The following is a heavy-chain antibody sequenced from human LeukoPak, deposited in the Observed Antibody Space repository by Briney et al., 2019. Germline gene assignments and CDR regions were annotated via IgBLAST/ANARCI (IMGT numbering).Heavy chain of an antibody. V-gene: IGHV1-2*04. D-gene: IGHD3-10*01. CDR2: INPNSGGT. CDR1: GYTFTGYY. Sequence: ASVKVSCKASGYTFTGYYMHWVRQAPGQGLEWMGWINPNSGGTNYAQKFQGWVTMTRDTSISTAYMELSRLRSDDTAVYYCARGFGELFGTAMDVWGQGPTVTVSS. CDR3: ARGFGELFGTAMDV. J-gene: IGHJ6*02.